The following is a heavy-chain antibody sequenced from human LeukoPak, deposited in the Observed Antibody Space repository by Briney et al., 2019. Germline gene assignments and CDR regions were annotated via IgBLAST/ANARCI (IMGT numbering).Heavy chain of an antibody. V-gene: IGHV3-9*01. D-gene: IGHD2-15*01. CDR1: GFTFDDYA. Sequence: GGSLRLSCAASGFTFDDYAMHWVRQAPGKGLEWVSGITWNRDNIGYGDSVKGRFTISRDNVKNALYLQMTSLRPEDTALYYCAKDLGSAITSALVLDVWGQGTTVIVSS. J-gene: IGHJ6*02. CDR2: ITWNRDNI. CDR3: AKDLGSAITSALVLDV.